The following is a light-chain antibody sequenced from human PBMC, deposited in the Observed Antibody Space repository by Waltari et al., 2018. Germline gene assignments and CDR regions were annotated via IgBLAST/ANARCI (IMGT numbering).Light chain of an antibody. CDR3: SSYAGSSKGV. CDR1: SRDVGHYKR. CDR2: AVS. Sequence: QAALTQPASVSGAPGQSITISCTGTSRDVGHYKRFPSYQQHQGKAPKPMIYAVSKRPSGVSDRFSGSKSGDMASLTISGLQPEDEAEYFCSSYAGSSKGVFGGGTKVTVL. J-gene: IGLJ2*01. V-gene: IGLV2-23*02.